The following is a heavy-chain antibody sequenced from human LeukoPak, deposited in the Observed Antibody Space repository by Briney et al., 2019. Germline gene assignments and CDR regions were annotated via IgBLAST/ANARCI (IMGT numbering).Heavy chain of an antibody. J-gene: IGHJ4*02. CDR3: AGVRYCSSTSCYNFGY. Sequence: GASVKVSCKASGGTFISYAISWVRQAPGQGLEWMGGIIPIFGTANYAQKFQGRVTIPAHESTSTAYMELSSLRSEDTAVYYCAGVRYCSSTSCYNFGYWGQGTLVTVSS. CDR2: IIPIFGTA. CDR1: GGTFISYA. V-gene: IGHV1-69*13. D-gene: IGHD2-2*02.